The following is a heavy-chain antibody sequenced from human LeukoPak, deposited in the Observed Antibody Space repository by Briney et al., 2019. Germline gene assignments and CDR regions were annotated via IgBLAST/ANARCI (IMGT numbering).Heavy chain of an antibody. CDR3: ARSRDFVVVTASGNYYYYGMDV. CDR2: ISAYNGNT. D-gene: IGHD2-21*02. CDR1: GYTFTSYG. Sequence: ASVKVSCKASGYTFTSYGISWVRQAPGQGLEWMGWISAYNGNTNYAQKLQGRVTMTTDTSTSTAYMELRSLRSDDTAVYYCARSRDFVVVTASGNYYYYGMDVWGQGTTVTVSS. V-gene: IGHV1-18*01. J-gene: IGHJ6*02.